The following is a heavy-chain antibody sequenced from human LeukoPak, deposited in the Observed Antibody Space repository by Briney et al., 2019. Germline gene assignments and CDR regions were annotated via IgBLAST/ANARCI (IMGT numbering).Heavy chain of an antibody. CDR1: GFTFSSYA. CDR3: AKGDIAAAGTVDY. J-gene: IGHJ4*02. Sequence: GGSLRLSCAASGFTFSSYAMSWVRQAPGKGLEWVSDINSSGGSTYYADSVKGRFTISRDNSKNTLYLQMNSLRAEDTAVYYCAKGDIAAAGTVDYWGQGTLVTVSS. D-gene: IGHD6-13*01. CDR2: INSSGGST. V-gene: IGHV3-23*01.